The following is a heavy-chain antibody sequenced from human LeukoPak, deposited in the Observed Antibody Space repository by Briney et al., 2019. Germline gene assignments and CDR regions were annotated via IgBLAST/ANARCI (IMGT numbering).Heavy chain of an antibody. D-gene: IGHD3-22*01. CDR3: TKVDYYDSSGNYPNWFDP. V-gene: IGHV3-7*03. Sequence: GGSLRLSCAASGFTFSSYWMNWVRQAPGKGLEWVANIKQDASEKYYVDSVKGRFTISRDNTKNSLYLQMNSLRAEDTAVYYCTKVDYYDSSGNYPNWFDPWGQGTLVTVSS. CDR1: GFTFSSYW. CDR2: IKQDASEK. J-gene: IGHJ5*02.